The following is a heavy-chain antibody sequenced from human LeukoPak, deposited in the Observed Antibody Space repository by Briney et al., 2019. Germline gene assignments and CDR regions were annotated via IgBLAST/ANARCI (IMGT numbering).Heavy chain of an antibody. CDR3: ARVSYAIDY. J-gene: IGHJ4*02. V-gene: IGHV4-59*01. D-gene: IGHD2-2*01. CDR1: GGSISSYY. Sequence: SETLSLTCTVSGGSISSYYWSWIRQPPGKGLEWIGYIYYSGSTNYNPSLKSRVTISVDTSKNQFSLKLSSMTAADTAVYYCARVSYAIDYWGQGTLVTVSS. CDR2: IYYSGST.